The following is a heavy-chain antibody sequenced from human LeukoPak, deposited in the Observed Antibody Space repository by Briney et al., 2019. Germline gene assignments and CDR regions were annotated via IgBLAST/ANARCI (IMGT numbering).Heavy chain of an antibody. Sequence: PGGSLRLSCAASGFTFTTYAMAWVRQAPGKGLDWVSAISISGGNTYYSDSVKGRFTISRDNSKNTLYLQMNSLRAEDTAVYYCARRYYDFWSGYYDFDYWGQGTLVTVSS. CDR3: ARRYYDFWSGYYDFDY. CDR1: GFTFTTYA. CDR2: ISISGGNT. V-gene: IGHV3-23*01. D-gene: IGHD3-3*01. J-gene: IGHJ4*02.